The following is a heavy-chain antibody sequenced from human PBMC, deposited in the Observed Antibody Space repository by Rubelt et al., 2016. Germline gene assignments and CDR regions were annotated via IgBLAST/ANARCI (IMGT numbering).Heavy chain of an antibody. CDR2: INGGNGNT. CDR3: ARVTNVGVRVIDY. D-gene: IGHD3-10*01. CDR1: GYTFTTYA. J-gene: IGHJ4*02. Sequence: QVQLVQSGAEVKKPGASVKVSCKASGYTFTTYAMHWVRQAPGQGLEWMGWINGGNGNTKYSQKFQGRVTITRDTSATTAYMELSSLRFEVTAVYFCARVTNVGVRVIDYWGQGTLVAVSS. V-gene: IGHV1-3*01.